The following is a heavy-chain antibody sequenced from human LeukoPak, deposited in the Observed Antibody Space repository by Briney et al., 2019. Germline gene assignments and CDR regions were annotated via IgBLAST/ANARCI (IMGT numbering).Heavy chain of an antibody. V-gene: IGHV3-30*04. CDR3: ARSDYGDYYYYGMDV. D-gene: IGHD4-17*01. CDR2: ISYDGSNK. Sequence: GGSLRLSCAASGLTFNTYTMNWVRQAPGKGLEWVAVISYDGSNKYYADSVKGRFTISRDNSKNTLYLQMNSLRAEDTAVYYCARSDYGDYYYYGMDVWGQGTTVTVSS. J-gene: IGHJ6*02. CDR1: GLTFNTYT.